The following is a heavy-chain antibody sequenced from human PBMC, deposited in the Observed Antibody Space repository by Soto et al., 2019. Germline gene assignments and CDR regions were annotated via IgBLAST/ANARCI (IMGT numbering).Heavy chain of an antibody. V-gene: IGHV3-21*01. CDR1: GFTFSSYS. D-gene: IGHD2-21*02. Sequence: EVQLVESGGGLVKPGGSLRLSCAASGFTFSSYSMNWVRQAPGKGLEWVSSISSSSSYIYYADSVKGRFTISRANAKNSLYLQMNSLRAEDTAVYYCARDQGAGGGNSLDYMGQGTLVTVSS. CDR2: ISSSSSYI. J-gene: IGHJ4*02. CDR3: ARDQGAGGGNSLDY.